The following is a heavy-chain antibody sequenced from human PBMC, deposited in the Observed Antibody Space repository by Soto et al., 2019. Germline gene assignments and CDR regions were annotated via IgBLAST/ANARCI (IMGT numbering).Heavy chain of an antibody. CDR3: ARGVGRYYVSAPLGV. J-gene: IGHJ6*02. V-gene: IGHV1-8*01. CDR2: MNPSGGST. Sequence: GASVKVXCKASGYTXTSYDINWARQATGQGLEWMGWMNPSGGSTSYAQKFQGRVTMTRDTSTSTVYMELSSLRSEDTAVYYCARGVGRYYVSAPLGVWGQGTTVTLSS. D-gene: IGHD3-10*01. CDR1: GYTXTSYD.